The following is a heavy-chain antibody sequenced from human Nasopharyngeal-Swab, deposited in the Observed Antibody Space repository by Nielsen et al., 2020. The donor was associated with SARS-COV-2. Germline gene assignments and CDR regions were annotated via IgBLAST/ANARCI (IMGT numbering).Heavy chain of an antibody. J-gene: IGHJ6*02. V-gene: IGHV4-39*07. CDR3: ARGSGGSYSRYYYYGMDV. D-gene: IGHD1-26*01. CDR2: IYYSGST. Sequence: WILQPPGKGLEWIGSIYYSGSTYYNPSLKSRVTISVDTSKNQFSLKLSSVTAADTAVYYCARGSGGSYSRYYYYGMDVWGQGTTVTVSS.